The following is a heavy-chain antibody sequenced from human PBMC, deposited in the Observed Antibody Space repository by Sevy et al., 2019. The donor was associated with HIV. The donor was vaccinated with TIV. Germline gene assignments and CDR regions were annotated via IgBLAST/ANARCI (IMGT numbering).Heavy chain of an antibody. Sequence: GGSLRLSCTVSGFIFSSFAMHWVRQAPGKGLEWVAVTSYDGSNKYYADSVKGRFTVSRDNSRNILSLEMSSLTRDDTAVYYCARGEDDDEFLQYWGQGTLVTVSS. J-gene: IGHJ1*01. V-gene: IGHV3-30-3*01. D-gene: IGHD1-26*01. CDR2: TSYDGSNK. CDR3: ARGEDDDEFLQY. CDR1: GFIFSSFA.